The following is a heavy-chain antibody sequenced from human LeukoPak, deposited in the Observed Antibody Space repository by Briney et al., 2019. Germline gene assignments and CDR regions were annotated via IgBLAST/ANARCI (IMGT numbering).Heavy chain of an antibody. J-gene: IGHJ6*03. D-gene: IGHD6-13*01. V-gene: IGHV3-23*01. CDR1: GFTFSSYA. CDR2: ISGSGGST. CDR3: AKEGGSSWYSYYYMDV. Sequence: GGSLRFSCAASGFTFSSYAMSWVRQAPGKGLEWVSAISGSGGSTYYADSVKGRFTISRDNSKNTLYLQMNSLRAEDTAVYYCAKEGGSSWYSYYYMDVWGKGTTVTVSS.